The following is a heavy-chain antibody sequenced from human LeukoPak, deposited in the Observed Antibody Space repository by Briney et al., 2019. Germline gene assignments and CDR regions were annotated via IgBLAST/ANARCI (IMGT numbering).Heavy chain of an antibody. CDR1: GGTFSSYA. J-gene: IGHJ4*02. CDR3: TTLYYDSSGYHDY. V-gene: IGHV1-69*13. CDR2: IIPIFGTA. D-gene: IGHD3-22*01. Sequence: ASVKVSCKASGGTFSSYAISWVRQAPGQGLEWMGGIIPIFGTANYAQKFQGRVTITADESTSTAYMELSSLRSEDTAVYYCTTLYYDSSGYHDYWGQGTLVTVSS.